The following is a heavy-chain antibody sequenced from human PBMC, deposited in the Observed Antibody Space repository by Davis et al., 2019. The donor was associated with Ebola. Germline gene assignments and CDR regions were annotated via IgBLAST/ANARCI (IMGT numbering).Heavy chain of an antibody. CDR3: ARGIAVAVPPFDY. CDR1: GFTFSSYA. D-gene: IGHD6-19*01. V-gene: IGHV3-30-3*01. J-gene: IGHJ4*02. CDR2: ISYDGSNK. Sequence: PGGSLRLSCAASGFTFSSYAMHWVRQAPGKGLEWVAVISYDGSNKYYADSVKGRFTISRDNSKNTLYLQMNSLRAEDTAVYYCARGIAVAVPPFDYWGQGTLVTVSS.